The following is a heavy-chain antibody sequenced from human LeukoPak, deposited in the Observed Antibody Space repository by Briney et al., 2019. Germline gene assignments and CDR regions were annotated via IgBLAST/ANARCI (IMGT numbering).Heavy chain of an antibody. CDR3: ARPYDDSGYYYNY. CDR1: GGTFSSYT. Sequence: ASVKVSCKASGGTFSSYTISWVRQAPGQELEWMGWINPNTGTTNYAQKFQGRVTMTTDTSTTTAYMELSRLTSDDTAVYYCARPYDDSGYYYNYWGQGTLVTVS. CDR2: INPNTGTT. D-gene: IGHD3-22*01. J-gene: IGHJ4*02. V-gene: IGHV1-2*02.